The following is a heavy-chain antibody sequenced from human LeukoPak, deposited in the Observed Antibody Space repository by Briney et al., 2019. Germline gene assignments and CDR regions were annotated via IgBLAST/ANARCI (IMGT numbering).Heavy chain of an antibody. D-gene: IGHD3-3*01. CDR1: GGSFDGYY. CDR2: INHSGST. J-gene: IGHJ4*02. Sequence: KPSETLSLTCAVFGGSFDGYYWSWIRQPPGKGLEWIGEINHSGSTNYNPSLKSRVTISVDTSKNQFSLKLSSVTAADTAVYYCARVIFGKFDYWGQGTLVTVSS. V-gene: IGHV4-34*01. CDR3: ARVIFGKFDY.